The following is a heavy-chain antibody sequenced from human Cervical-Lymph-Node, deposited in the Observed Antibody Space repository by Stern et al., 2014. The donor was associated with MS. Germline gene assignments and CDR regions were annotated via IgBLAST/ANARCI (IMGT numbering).Heavy chain of an antibody. V-gene: IGHV4-59*08. Sequence: QVQLVESGPGLVKPSETLSLTCTVSGGSITTYYWSWIRQPPGKGLEWIGYVYYSGSTNYSPSLKSRVITSVDMSKNQFSLKLSSMTAADTAVYYCAGGHYYYGMDVWGQGTTVTVSS. CDR3: AGGHYYYGMDV. J-gene: IGHJ6*02. CDR1: GGSITTYY. D-gene: IGHD3-16*01. CDR2: VYYSGST.